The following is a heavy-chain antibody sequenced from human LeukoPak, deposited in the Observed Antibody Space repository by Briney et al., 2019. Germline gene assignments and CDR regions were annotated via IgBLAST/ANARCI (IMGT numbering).Heavy chain of an antibody. CDR1: GFTFSDYY. V-gene: IGHV3-11*01. CDR2: ISSSSSTI. D-gene: IGHD3-10*01. J-gene: IGHJ6*03. CDR3: TSHSITMVRGVINYYYYYYMDV. Sequence: GGSLRLSCAASGFTFSDYYMSWIRQAPGKGLEWVSYISSSSSTIYYADSVKGRFTISRDNAKNTLYLQMNSLKTEDTAVYYCTSHSITMVRGVINYYYYYYMDVWGKGTTVTISS.